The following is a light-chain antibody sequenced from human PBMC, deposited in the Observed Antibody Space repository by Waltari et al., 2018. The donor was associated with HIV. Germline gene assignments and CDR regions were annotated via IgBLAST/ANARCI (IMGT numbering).Light chain of an antibody. CDR1: QSVSSN. CDR3: QQYNNWPPWT. J-gene: IGKJ1*01. Sequence: DIVMTQSPATLSFSPGERATLSCRASQSVSSNLAWYQQKPGQAPRLLIYGASTRATGIPARFSGSGSGTEFTLTISSLQSEDFAVYYCQQYNNWPPWTFGQGTKVEIK. V-gene: IGKV3-15*01. CDR2: GAS.